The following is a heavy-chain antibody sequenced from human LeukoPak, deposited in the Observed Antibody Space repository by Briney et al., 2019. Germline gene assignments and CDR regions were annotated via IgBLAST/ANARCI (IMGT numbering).Heavy chain of an antibody. CDR1: GFTFSNAW. V-gene: IGHV3-15*01. CDR2: IKSKTDGGTT. D-gene: IGHD1-26*01. CDR3: AKDLSGRSYSYYYMDV. J-gene: IGHJ6*03. Sequence: KSGGSLRLSCAASGFTFSNAWMSWVRQAPGKGLEWVGRIKSKTDGGTTDYAAPVKGRFTISRDDSKNTLYLQMNSLRAEDTAVYSCAKDLSGRSYSYYYMDVWGRGTTVTVSS.